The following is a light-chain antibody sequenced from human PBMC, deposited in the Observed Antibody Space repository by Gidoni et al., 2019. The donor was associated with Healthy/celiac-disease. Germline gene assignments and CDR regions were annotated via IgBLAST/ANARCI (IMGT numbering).Light chain of an antibody. CDR1: QSISSW. CDR2: KAS. J-gene: IGKJ2*01. Sequence: DIQMTQSPSTLSASVGDRVSITCRASQSISSWLAWYQQKPGKAPKLLIYKASSLESGVPSRFSGSGSGTEFTLTISSLQPDDFATYYCQQYNSYPYTFGQGTKLEIK. CDR3: QQYNSYPYT. V-gene: IGKV1-5*03.